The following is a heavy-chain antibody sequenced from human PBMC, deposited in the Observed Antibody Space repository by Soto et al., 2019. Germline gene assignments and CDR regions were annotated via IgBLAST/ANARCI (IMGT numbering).Heavy chain of an antibody. Sequence: EVQLVESGGGLVQPGGSLRLSCAASGFTFSTFWMSWVRQAPGKGLEWVANIKHDGSEKYYVDSVKGRFTISRDNAKNSLYLQRNSLGVEDTAVYYCARDLVGCLDCWGQGTLVTVSS. CDR3: ARDLVGCLDC. D-gene: IGHD2-2*03. CDR1: GFTFSTFW. V-gene: IGHV3-7*03. J-gene: IGHJ4*02. CDR2: IKHDGSEK.